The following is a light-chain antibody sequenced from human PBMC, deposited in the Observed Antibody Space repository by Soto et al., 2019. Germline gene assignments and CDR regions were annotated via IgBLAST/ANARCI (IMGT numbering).Light chain of an antibody. CDR2: GAS. J-gene: IGKJ1*01. Sequence: EIVLTQSPGTLSLSPGERATLSCRASQSVSSSYLAWYQQKPGRAPGLLIYGASSRATGIPDRFSGSGSGTDFTLTISRLEPEDCAVYYCQQYGSSPWTFGQGTKVDIK. CDR3: QQYGSSPWT. CDR1: QSVSSSY. V-gene: IGKV3-20*01.